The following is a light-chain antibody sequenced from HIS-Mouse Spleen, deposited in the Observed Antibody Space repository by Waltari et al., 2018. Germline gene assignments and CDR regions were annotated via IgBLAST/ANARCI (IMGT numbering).Light chain of an antibody. V-gene: IGLV2-14*03. J-gene: IGLJ1*01. CDR3: SSYTSSSTYV. CDR2: DVS. CDR1: SSDACGSNH. Sequence: QSALTHPSSVSASPGQSITIPCTGTSSDACGSNHFSWYQHHRGKALNLMSYDVSNRPSGVSIRFSGSKSGNTASLTISGLQAEDEADYYCSSYTSSSTYVFGTGTKVTVL.